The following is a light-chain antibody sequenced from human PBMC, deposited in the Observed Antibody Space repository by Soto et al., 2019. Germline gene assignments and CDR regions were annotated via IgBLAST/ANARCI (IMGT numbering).Light chain of an antibody. V-gene: IGKV3-20*01. CDR1: QSVSRSY. J-gene: IGKJ4*01. CDR3: QQYGSSPLT. CDR2: GAS. Sequence: EIVLSRSPGTLSLSPGERATLSCRASQSVSRSYLAWYQQKPGQAPRLLIYGASSRATGIPDRFSGSGSGTDFTLTISRLEPEDFAVYYCQQYGSSPLTFGGGTKVEIK.